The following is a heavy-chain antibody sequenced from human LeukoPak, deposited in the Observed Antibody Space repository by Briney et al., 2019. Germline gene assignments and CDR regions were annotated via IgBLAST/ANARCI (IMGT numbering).Heavy chain of an antibody. CDR3: ARVDKGPYCSGGSCYSRWFDP. Sequence: SQTLSLTCAISGDSVSSNSAAWNRIRQSPSRGLEWLGRTYYRSKWYNDYAVSVKSRITINPDTSKNQFSLQLNSVTPEDTAVYYCARVDKGPYCSGGSCYSRWFDPWGQGTLVTVSS. V-gene: IGHV6-1*01. CDR1: GDSVSSNSAA. J-gene: IGHJ5*02. CDR2: TYYRSKWYN. D-gene: IGHD2-15*01.